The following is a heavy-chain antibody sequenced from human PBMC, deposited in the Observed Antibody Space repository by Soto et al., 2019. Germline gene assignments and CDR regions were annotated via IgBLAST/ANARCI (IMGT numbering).Heavy chain of an antibody. CDR2: IWYDGSNK. Sequence: QVQLVESGGGVVQPGRSLRLSCAASGFTFSSYGMHWVRQAPGKGLEWVAVIWYDGSNKYYADSVKGRLTISRDNSKNTLYLQMNSLRAEDTAVYYCARESITMVRGVGYYYYGMDVWGQGTTVTVSS. D-gene: IGHD3-10*01. V-gene: IGHV3-33*01. CDR1: GFTFSSYG. CDR3: ARESITMVRGVGYYYYGMDV. J-gene: IGHJ6*02.